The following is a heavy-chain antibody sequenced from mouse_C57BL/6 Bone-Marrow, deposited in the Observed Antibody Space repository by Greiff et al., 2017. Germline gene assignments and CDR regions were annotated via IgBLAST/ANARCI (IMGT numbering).Heavy chain of an antibody. CDR2: INPNNGGT. CDR3: ARSRGGYLAY. Sequence: EVQLQESGPELVKPGASVKMSCKASGYTFTAYNMHWVKQSHGKSLEWIGYINPNNGGTSYNQKFKGKATLTVNKSSSTAYMELRSRTSEDSAVYYCARSRGGYLAYWGQGTLVTVSA. CDR1: GYTFTAYN. V-gene: IGHV1-22*01. J-gene: IGHJ3*01. D-gene: IGHD2-14*01.